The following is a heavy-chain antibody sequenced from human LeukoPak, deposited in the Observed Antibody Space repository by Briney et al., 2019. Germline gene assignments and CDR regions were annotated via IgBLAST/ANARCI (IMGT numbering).Heavy chain of an antibody. D-gene: IGHD4-23*01. J-gene: IGHJ4*02. Sequence: PSQTLSLTCAVSGGSISSGGYSWSWIRQPPGKGLEWIGYIYHSGSTYYNPSLKSRVTISVDRSKNQFSLKLSSVTAADTAVYYCARGRTTVVTPYYFDYRGQGTLVTVSS. CDR1: GGSISSGGYS. CDR2: IYHSGST. CDR3: ARGRTTVVTPYYFDY. V-gene: IGHV4-30-2*01.